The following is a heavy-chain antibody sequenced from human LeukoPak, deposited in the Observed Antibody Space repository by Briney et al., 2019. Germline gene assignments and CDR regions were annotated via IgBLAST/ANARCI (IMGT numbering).Heavy chain of an antibody. CDR3: ARWLYPNTYYYDSRSSGYYYGMDV. D-gene: IGHD3-22*01. CDR1: GGSFSGYY. CDR2: INHSGST. Sequence: SETLSLTCAVYGGSFSGYYWSWIRRPPGKGLEWIGEINHSGSTNYNPSLKSRVTISVDTSKNQFSLKLSSVTAADTAVYYCARWLYPNTYYYDSRSSGYYYGMDVWGQGTTVTVSS. V-gene: IGHV4-34*01. J-gene: IGHJ6*02.